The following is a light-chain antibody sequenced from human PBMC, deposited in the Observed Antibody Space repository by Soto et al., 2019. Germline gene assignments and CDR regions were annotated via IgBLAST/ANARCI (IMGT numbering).Light chain of an antibody. CDR2: GAS. V-gene: IGKV3-20*01. CDR1: QSVSNY. Sequence: EIVLTQSLGTLSLSPGERATLSCRARQSVSNYVAWYQQKPGQAPRLLIYGASSRATGIPDRFSGSGSGTDFTLTISRLEPEDFAVYYCQQYGGSPQTFGQGIKVDIK. J-gene: IGKJ1*01. CDR3: QQYGGSPQT.